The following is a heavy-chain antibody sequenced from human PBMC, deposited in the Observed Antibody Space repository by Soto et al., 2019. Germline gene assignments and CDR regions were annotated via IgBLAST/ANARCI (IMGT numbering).Heavy chain of an antibody. CDR3: AKMSAPITMVRGVHDY. D-gene: IGHD3-10*01. V-gene: IGHV3-30*18. J-gene: IGHJ4*02. CDR2: ISYDGKTK. CDR1: EFAFANFA. Sequence: QVHLVESGGGVVQPGGSLRLSCEATEFAFANFAMHWVRQAPGMGLEWVAGISYDGKTKYYGDSVTGRFTISRDNSRNTLYLQMSGLKPEDTALYYCAKMSAPITMVRGVHDYWGQGTLVTISS.